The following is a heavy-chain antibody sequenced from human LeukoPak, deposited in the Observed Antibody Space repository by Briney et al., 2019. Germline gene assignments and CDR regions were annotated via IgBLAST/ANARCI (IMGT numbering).Heavy chain of an antibody. CDR2: INHSGST. V-gene: IGHV4-34*01. J-gene: IGHJ5*02. D-gene: IGHD5-18*01. Sequence: SETLSLTCAVYGGSFSGYYWSWIRQPPGKGLEWIGEINHSGSTNYNPSLKSRVTISVDTSKNQFSLKLSSVTAADTAVYYCARGKNSYGEYNWFDPWGQGTLVTVSS. CDR3: ARGKNSYGEYNWFDP. CDR1: GGSFSGYY.